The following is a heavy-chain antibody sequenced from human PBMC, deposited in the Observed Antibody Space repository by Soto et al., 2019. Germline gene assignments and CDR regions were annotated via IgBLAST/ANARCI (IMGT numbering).Heavy chain of an antibody. D-gene: IGHD3-22*01. CDR2: INPNSGGT. CDR1: GYTCTGYY. V-gene: IGHV1-2*02. J-gene: IGHJ6*02. Sequence: ASVKVSCKASGYTCTGYYMHWVRQAPGQGLEWMGGINPNSGGTNYAQKFQGRVTMTRDTSISTAYMELSRLRSDDTAVYYCARDRRYYNDSSGHPSLMDVWGQGTTVTVSS. CDR3: ARDRRYYNDSSGHPSLMDV.